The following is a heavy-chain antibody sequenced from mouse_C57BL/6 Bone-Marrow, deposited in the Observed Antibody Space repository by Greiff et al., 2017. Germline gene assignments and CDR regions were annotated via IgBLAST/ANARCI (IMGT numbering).Heavy chain of an antibody. CDR1: GYTFTGYW. J-gene: IGHJ2*01. D-gene: IGHD2-3*01. V-gene: IGHV1-9*01. CDR2: ILPGSGST. CDR3: ADGYYDYFDY. Sequence: VQLQQSGAELMKPGASVKLSCKATGYTFTGYWIEWVKQRPGHGLEWIGEILPGSGSTNYNEKFKGKATFTADPSSNTAYMQLSSLTTEGSAIYYCADGYYDYFDYWGQGTTHTVSS.